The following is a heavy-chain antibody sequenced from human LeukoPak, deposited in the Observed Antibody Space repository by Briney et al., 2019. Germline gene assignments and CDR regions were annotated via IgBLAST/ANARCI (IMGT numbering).Heavy chain of an antibody. D-gene: IGHD4-11*01. V-gene: IGHV4-59*01. CDR3: ARHDPSPTITLDFDF. Sequence: SETLSLTCTVSGGSISSYYWSWIRQPPGKGLEWIGFIYYSGSTNYNPSLKSRVIISLDTSKNQFSLKLSSVTAADTAVYYCARHDPSPTITLDFDFWGQGILVTVSS. CDR1: GGSISSYY. J-gene: IGHJ4*02. CDR2: IYYSGST.